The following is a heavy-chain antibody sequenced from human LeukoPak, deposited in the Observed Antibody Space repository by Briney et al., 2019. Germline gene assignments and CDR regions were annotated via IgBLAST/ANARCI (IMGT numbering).Heavy chain of an antibody. CDR2: ISGSGGST. V-gene: IGHV3-23*01. CDR1: GFTFSSYA. Sequence: GGSLRLSCAASGFTFSSYAMSWVRQAPGKGLEWVSAISGSGGSTYYADSVKGRFTISRDNSKNTLYLQMNSLRAEDTAVYYCARHTRFVNLVSPMDVWGQGTTVTVA. J-gene: IGHJ6*02. D-gene: IGHD3-10*01. CDR3: ARHTRFVNLVSPMDV.